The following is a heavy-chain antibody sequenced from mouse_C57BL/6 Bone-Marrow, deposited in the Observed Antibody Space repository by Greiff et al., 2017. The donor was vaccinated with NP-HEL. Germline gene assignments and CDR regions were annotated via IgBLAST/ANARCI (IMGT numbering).Heavy chain of an antibody. V-gene: IGHV2-5*01. D-gene: IGHD1-1*01. CDR2: IWRGGST. Sequence: VQLQESGPGLVQPSQSLSITCTVSGFSLTSYGVHWVRQSPGKGLEWLGVIWRGGSTDYNAAFMSRLSITKDNSKSQVFFKMNSLQADDTAIYYCAKIFITTDAMDYWGQGTSVTVSS. CDR3: AKIFITTDAMDY. J-gene: IGHJ4*01. CDR1: GFSLTSYG.